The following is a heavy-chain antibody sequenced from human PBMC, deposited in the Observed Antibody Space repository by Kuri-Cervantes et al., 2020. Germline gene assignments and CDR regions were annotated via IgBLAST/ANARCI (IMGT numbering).Heavy chain of an antibody. Sequence: ETLSLTCAVYGGSFSGYYWSWIRQPPGKGLVWVSRINSDGSSTSYADSVKGRFTISRDNAKNTLYLQMSGLRAEDTAVYYCAKRTSRGTTYHFDYWGQGTLVTVSS. D-gene: IGHD3-16*01. CDR2: INSDGSST. CDR3: AKRTSRGTTYHFDY. CDR1: GGSFSGYY. V-gene: IGHV3-74*01. J-gene: IGHJ4*02.